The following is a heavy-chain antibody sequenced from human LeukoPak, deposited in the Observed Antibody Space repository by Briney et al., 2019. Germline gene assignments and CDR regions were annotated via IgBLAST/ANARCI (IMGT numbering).Heavy chain of an antibody. V-gene: IGHV1-69*02. D-gene: IGHD4-23*01. CDR3: VRGYVGGNSRDAFDI. CDR1: GCTFSSYT. J-gene: IGHJ3*02. CDR2: IIPILGIA. Sequence: ASVKVSCTASGCTFSSYTISWVRQAPGQGLEWMGRIIPILGIANYAQKFQGRVTITADKSTSTSYMELSSLRSEDTAVYSCVRGYVGGNSRDAFDIWGQGTMVTVSS.